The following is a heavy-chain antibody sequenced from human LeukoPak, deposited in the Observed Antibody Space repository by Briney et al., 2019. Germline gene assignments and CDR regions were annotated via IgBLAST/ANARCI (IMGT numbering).Heavy chain of an antibody. J-gene: IGHJ4*02. CDR1: GFTSSTYA. CDR2: ISYDGNNK. CDR3: TRGSFGGVIGPPY. V-gene: IGHV3-30-3*01. Sequence: GGSLRLSCAASGFTSSTYAMHWVRQAPGKGLEWVGVISYDGNNKYYADSVKGRFTISRDNSKNTAYLQMNSLKTEDTAVYYCTRGSFGGVIGPPYWGQGTLVTVSS. D-gene: IGHD3-16*02.